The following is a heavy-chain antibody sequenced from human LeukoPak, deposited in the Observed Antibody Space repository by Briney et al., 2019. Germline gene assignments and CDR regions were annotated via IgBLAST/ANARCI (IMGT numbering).Heavy chain of an antibody. J-gene: IGHJ6*03. CDR2: ISSSSSYI. D-gene: IGHD1-26*01. V-gene: IGHV3-21*01. CDR1: GFTFSSYS. Sequence: GGSLRLSCAASGFTFSSYSMNWVRQAPGKGLEWVSSISSSSSYIYYADSVKGRFTISRDNAKKSLYLQMNSLRAEDTAVYYCARAYSETYGLGYYYMDVWGKGTTVTISS. CDR3: ARAYSETYGLGYYYMDV.